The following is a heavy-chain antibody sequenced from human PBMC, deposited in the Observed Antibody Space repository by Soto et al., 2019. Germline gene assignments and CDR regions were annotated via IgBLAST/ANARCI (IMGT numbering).Heavy chain of an antibody. CDR2: ISGSGAGT. Sequence: GGSLRLSCAASGFSFSTYGMHWVRQAPGKGLEWVSAISGSGAGTYYADSVKGRFTISRDNSKDTLYLQMSSLRDEDTAVYYCAKRHSSGFDYWGQGTLVTVSS. V-gene: IGHV3-23*01. J-gene: IGHJ4*02. D-gene: IGHD6-19*01. CDR3: AKRHSSGFDY. CDR1: GFSFSTYG.